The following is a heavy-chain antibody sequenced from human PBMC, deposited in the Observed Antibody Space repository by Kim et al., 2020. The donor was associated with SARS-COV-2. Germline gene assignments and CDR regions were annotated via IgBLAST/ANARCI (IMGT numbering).Heavy chain of an antibody. CDR3: ARSSRYSSSHVDY. Sequence: YADSGKDLFTSARDNTKNSLYLQMNSLRAEESAVYYCARSSRYSSSHVDYWGQGTLVTVSS. V-gene: IGHV3-11*04. J-gene: IGHJ4*02. D-gene: IGHD6-13*01.